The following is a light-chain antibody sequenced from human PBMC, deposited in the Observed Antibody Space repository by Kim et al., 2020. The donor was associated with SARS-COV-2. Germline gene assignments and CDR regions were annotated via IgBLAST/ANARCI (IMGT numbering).Light chain of an antibody. J-gene: IGLJ2*01. V-gene: IGLV1-47*01. CDR2: RNN. Sequence: VTISCSGSSSNIGSNYVYWYQQLPGTAPKLLIYRNNQRPSGVPDRFSGSKSGTSASLAISGLRSEDEGDYYCAAWDDSLSGRGVVFGGGTQLTVL. CDR3: AAWDDSLSGRGVV. CDR1: SSNIGSNY.